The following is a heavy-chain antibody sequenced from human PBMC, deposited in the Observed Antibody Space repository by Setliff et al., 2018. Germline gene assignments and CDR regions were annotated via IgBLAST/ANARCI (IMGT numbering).Heavy chain of an antibody. D-gene: IGHD5-12*01. V-gene: IGHV4-4*07. J-gene: IGHJ6*02. CDR2: VYINGGT. CDR1: GGSISSSY. Sequence: SETLSLTCTVSGGSISSSYYWSWIRQPAGKGLEWIGRVYINGGTNYNPSLKSRVTISLDTSKNQFSLKLTAVTAADTAVYYCARDQWVRSPPLSFSYGMDVWGQGTTVTVSS. CDR3: ARDQWVRSPPLSFSYGMDV.